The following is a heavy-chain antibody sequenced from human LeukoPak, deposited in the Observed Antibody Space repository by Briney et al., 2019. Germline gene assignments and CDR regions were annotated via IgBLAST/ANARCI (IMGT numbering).Heavy chain of an antibody. CDR3: ARVSRNYSNYGNYYYMDV. CDR1: GGSISSGDYY. Sequence: SETLSLTCTVSGGSISSGDYYWRWPRQPPGRGLEWIGYIYYSGSTYYNPSLKSRVTISVDTSKSQFSLKLSSVTAADTAVYYCARVSRNYSNYGNYYYMDVWGKGTTVTVSS. CDR2: IYYSGST. D-gene: IGHD4-11*01. J-gene: IGHJ6*03. V-gene: IGHV4-30-4*02.